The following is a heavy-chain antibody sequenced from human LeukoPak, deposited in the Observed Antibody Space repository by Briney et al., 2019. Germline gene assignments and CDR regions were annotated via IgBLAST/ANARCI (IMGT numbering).Heavy chain of an antibody. CDR2: IKEDASEK. J-gene: IGHJ4*02. D-gene: IGHD3-3*01. Sequence: GGPLRLSCTASGFTFSLYWMTWVRQAPEKGLEWVANIKEDASEKDYVDSVKGRFTISRDNGKNSLYLQMNSLRGEDTAVYYCARLNWNYADYWGQGTLVTVSS. V-gene: IGHV3-7*01. CDR3: ARLNWNYADY. CDR1: GFTFSLYW.